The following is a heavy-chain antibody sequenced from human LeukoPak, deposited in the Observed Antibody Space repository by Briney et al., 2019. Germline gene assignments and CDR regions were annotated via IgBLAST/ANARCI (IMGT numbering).Heavy chain of an antibody. CDR1: GFTFSDYW. CDR2: ISNDGSTT. J-gene: IGHJ4*02. Sequence: PGGSLRLSCAASGFTFSDYWMHWVRQAPGKGLVGVSRISNDGSTTTYADSVRGRFTISRDNAKNTLYLQMNSLRAEDTAVYYCARDCGSTGCDYWGQGTLVTVSS. D-gene: IGHD2-2*01. CDR3: ARDCGSTGCDY. V-gene: IGHV3-74*01.